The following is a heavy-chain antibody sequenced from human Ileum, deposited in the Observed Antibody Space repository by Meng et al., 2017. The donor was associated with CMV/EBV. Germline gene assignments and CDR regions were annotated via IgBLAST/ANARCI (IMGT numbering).Heavy chain of an antibody. CDR3: TTFQW. J-gene: IGHJ4*02. V-gene: IGHV3-15*01. Sequence: SLRRSCVASGFTFSNDWMSWVRQVPGKGLEWVGRIKRNTDGGTTDYTAPVKGRFSISRDDSKNTLYLQMNSLKTEDTGVYYCTTFQWWGQGTLVTVSS. D-gene: IGHD6-19*01. CDR2: IKRNTDGGTT. CDR1: GFTFSNDW.